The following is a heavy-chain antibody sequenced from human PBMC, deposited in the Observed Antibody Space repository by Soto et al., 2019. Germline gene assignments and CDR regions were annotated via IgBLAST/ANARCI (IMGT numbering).Heavy chain of an antibody. CDR1: GFTFSSYA. D-gene: IGHD3-22*01. V-gene: IGHV3-23*01. CDR2: ISGSGGST. CDR3: AKDGSSVTMIVVVITPFDY. Sequence: GGSLRLSCAASGFTFSSYAMSWVRQAPGKGLEWVSAISGSGGSTYYADSVKGRFTISRDNSKNTLYLQMNSLRAEDTAVYYCAKDGSSVTMIVVVITPFDYWGQGTLVTV. J-gene: IGHJ4*02.